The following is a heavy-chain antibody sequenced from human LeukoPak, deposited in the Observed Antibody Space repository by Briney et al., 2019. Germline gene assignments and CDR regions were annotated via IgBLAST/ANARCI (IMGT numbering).Heavy chain of an antibody. CDR3: ARDIVVVPAAIGFGY. CDR1: GYTFTSYG. CDR2: ISAYNGNT. J-gene: IGHJ4*02. D-gene: IGHD2-2*02. V-gene: IGHV1-18*01. Sequence: ASVKVSCKASGYTFTSYGISWVRQAPGQGLEWMGWISAYNGNTNYAQKLQGRVTMTTDTSTSTAYMELRSLRSDDTAVYYCARDIVVVPAAIGFGYRGQGTLVTVSS.